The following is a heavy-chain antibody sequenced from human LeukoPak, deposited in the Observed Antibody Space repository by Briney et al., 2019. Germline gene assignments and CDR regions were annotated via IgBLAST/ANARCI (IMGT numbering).Heavy chain of an antibody. CDR2: INTYNGKT. V-gene: IGHV1-18*01. D-gene: IGHD3-3*01. J-gene: IGHJ4*02. CDR3: ASRSGSTPYYFGY. CDR1: GYTFTSQG. Sequence: EASVTVSCKASGYTFTSQGISWMRQAPGQGLEWMGWINTYNGKTSYAQKLQNRITMTTDTSTSTAYMELRSLRSDDTAVYYCASRSGSTPYYFGYWGQGTLVTASS.